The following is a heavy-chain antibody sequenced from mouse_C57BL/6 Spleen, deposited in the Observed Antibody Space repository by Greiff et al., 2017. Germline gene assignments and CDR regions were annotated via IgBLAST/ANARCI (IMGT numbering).Heavy chain of an antibody. CDR2: IYWDDDK. CDR3: ARRPHYDSSYDWYFDV. V-gene: IGHV8-12*01. J-gene: IGHJ1*03. D-gene: IGHD1-1*01. Sequence: QVTLKVCGPGILQSSQTLSLTCSFSGFSLSTSGMGVSWIRQPSGKGLEWLAHIYWDDDKRYHPSLKSRPTISKDTSRNQVFLKITSVDTADTATYYCARRPHYDSSYDWYFDVWGTGTTVTVAA. CDR1: GFSLSTSGMG.